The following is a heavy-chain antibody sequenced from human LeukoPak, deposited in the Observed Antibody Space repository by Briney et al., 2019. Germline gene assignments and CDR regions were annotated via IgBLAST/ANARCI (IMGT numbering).Heavy chain of an antibody. J-gene: IGHJ3*02. CDR3: AKAWRAYGDYHTFDI. Sequence: GGSLRLSCVASGFTFSSYGMHWVRQAPGKGLEWVAVILYDGSNKYNADSVKGRFTISRDTSKNTLYLHMSSLRAEDTAVYYCAKAWRAYGDYHTFDIWGLGTMVTVSS. D-gene: IGHD4-17*01. CDR1: GFTFSSYG. V-gene: IGHV3-30*18. CDR2: ILYDGSNK.